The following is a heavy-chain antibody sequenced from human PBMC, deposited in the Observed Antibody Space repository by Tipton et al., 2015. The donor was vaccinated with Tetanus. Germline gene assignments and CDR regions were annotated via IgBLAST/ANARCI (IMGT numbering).Heavy chain of an antibody. CDR3: ARRRTTTALANYFDS. CDR2: VYPGDSTT. D-gene: IGHD1-1*01. V-gene: IGHV5-51*01. Sequence: QSGAEVKKPGESLQISCKGSGYNFTVYYIGWVRQMPGKGLEWMGIVYPGDSTTKYSPSFQGQVTNSADRSITTAYLRWSSLKASDTAIYYCARRRTTTALANYFDSWGQGTQVTVSS. CDR1: GYNFTVYY. J-gene: IGHJ4*02.